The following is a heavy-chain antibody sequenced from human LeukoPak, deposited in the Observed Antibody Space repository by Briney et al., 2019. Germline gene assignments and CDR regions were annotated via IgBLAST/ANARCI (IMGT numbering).Heavy chain of an antibody. Sequence: SETLSLTCAVYGGSFSGYYWSWIRQPPGKGLEWIGEINHSGSTNYNPSLKSRVTISVDTSKNQLSLKLSSVTAADTAVYYCARDPAAGTAFDIWGQGTMVTVSS. CDR2: INHSGST. J-gene: IGHJ3*02. CDR3: ARDPAAGTAFDI. CDR1: GGSFSGYY. D-gene: IGHD6-13*01. V-gene: IGHV4-34*01.